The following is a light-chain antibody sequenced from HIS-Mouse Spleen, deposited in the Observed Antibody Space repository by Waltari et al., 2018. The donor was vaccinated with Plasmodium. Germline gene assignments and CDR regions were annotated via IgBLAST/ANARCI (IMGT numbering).Light chain of an antibody. CDR2: AAS. J-gene: IGKJ4*01. CDR3: QQRSNWPRVLT. Sequence: EIVLTQSPATLSLSPGERATLSGRASQMVSSYLAWYQQKPGQAPRLLIYAASNRAPGIPARFSGSGSGTDFTLTISSLEPEDFAVYYCQQRSNWPRVLTFGGGTKVEIK. V-gene: IGKV3-11*01. CDR1: QMVSSY.